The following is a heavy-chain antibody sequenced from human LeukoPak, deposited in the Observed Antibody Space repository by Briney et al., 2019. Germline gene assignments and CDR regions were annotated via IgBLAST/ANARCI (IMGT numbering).Heavy chain of an antibody. D-gene: IGHD4-17*01. CDR3: ARGPSDYGDSNYFDY. V-gene: IGHV1-69*01. CDR2: IIPFFGAA. J-gene: IGHJ4*02. CDR1: RGTFSSYV. Sequence: SVKVSCKASRGTFSSYVIAWVRQAPGQGLEWMGGIIPFFGAANYAQNFQGRVTITADESTSTAYMELSSLRSEDTAVYYCARGPSDYGDSNYFDYWGQGTLVTVSS.